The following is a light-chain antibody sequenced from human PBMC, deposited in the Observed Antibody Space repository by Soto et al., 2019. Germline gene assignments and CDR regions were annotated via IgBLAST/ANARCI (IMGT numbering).Light chain of an antibody. CDR3: QKYNGAPRA. J-gene: IGKJ1*01. Sequence: DIQMTQSPSSLSASVGDRVIITCRGSQGISNYLAWYQQKPGKVPKLLIYAASTLQSGVPSRFSGSGSGTDFTLTISSLQPEDVATYYCQKYNGAPRAFGQGTKVEIK. V-gene: IGKV1-27*01. CDR1: QGISNY. CDR2: AAS.